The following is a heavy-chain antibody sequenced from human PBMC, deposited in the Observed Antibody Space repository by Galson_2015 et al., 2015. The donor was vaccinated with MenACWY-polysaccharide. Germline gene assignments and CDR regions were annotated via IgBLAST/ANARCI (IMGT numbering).Heavy chain of an antibody. CDR3: ARGFPVVVPAANYYYMDV. Sequence: SEPLSLTCAVYGGSFSGYYWSWIRQPPGKGLEWIGEINHSGSTNYNPSLKSRVTISVDTSKNQFSLKLSSVTAADTAVYYCARGFPVVVPAANYYYMDVWGKGTTVTVSS. V-gene: IGHV4-34*01. CDR1: GGSFSGYY. D-gene: IGHD2-2*01. J-gene: IGHJ6*03. CDR2: INHSGST.